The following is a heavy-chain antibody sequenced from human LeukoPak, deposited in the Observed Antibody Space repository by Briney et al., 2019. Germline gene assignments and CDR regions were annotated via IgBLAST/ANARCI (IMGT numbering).Heavy chain of an antibody. CDR3: ASKSGWYLGNWFDP. CDR1: GGTFSSYA. Sequence: SVKVSCKASGGTFSSYAISWVRQAPGQGLEWMGGIIPIFGTANYAQKFQGRVTITTDESTSTAYMELSSLRSEDTAVYYCASKSGWYLGNWFDPWGQGTLVTVSS. CDR2: IIPIFGTA. J-gene: IGHJ5*02. V-gene: IGHV1-69*05. D-gene: IGHD6-19*01.